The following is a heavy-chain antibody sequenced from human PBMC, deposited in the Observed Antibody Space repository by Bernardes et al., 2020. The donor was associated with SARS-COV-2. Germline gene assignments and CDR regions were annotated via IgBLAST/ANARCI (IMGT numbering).Heavy chain of an antibody. Sequence: SETLSLTCAVSGGSISSYYWNWIRQPPGKGLEWIGYIYYSGSTNYNPSLKSRVTISVDTSKNQFSLKLTSVTAADTAVYYCARARYYGSGTEEYYFDYWGQGALVTVPS. J-gene: IGHJ4*02. D-gene: IGHD3-10*01. CDR3: ARARYYGSGTEEYYFDY. V-gene: IGHV4-59*01. CDR1: GGSISSYY. CDR2: IYYSGST.